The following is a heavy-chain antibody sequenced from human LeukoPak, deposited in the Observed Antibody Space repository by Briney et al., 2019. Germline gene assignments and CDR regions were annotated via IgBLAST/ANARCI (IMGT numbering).Heavy chain of an antibody. V-gene: IGHV3-23*01. CDR1: GFTFSSYG. D-gene: IGHD3-10*02. CDR3: AELGITMIGGV. J-gene: IGHJ6*04. Sequence: GGSLRLSCAASGFTFSSYGMSWVRQAPGKGLDWVSAISGSGGSTYYADSVKGRFTISRDNSKNTLYLQMNSLRAEDTAVYYCAELGITMIGGVWGKGTTVTISS. CDR2: ISGSGGST.